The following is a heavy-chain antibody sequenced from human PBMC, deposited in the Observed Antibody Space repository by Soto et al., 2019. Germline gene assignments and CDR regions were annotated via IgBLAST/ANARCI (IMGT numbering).Heavy chain of an antibody. CDR3: ERDGVVPAARSCMDV. J-gene: IGHJ6*02. CDR2: ISYDGSNK. V-gene: IGHV3-30-3*01. Sequence: GGSLRLSCAASGFTFSSYAMHWVRQAPGKGLEWVAVISYDGSNKYYADSVKGRFTISRDNSKNTLYLQMNSLRAEDTAVYYCERDGVVPAARSCMDVSGQGTTVTVYS. D-gene: IGHD2-2*01. CDR1: GFTFSSYA.